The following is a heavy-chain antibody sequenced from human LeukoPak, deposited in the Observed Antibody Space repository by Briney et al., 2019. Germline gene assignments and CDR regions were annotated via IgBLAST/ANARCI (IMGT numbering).Heavy chain of an antibody. V-gene: IGHV4-59*01. CDR2: IYYSGSA. J-gene: IGHJ4*02. CDR3: ARGGYYDSSGYYYFDY. D-gene: IGHD3-22*01. Sequence: SETLSLTCTVSGGSISTYYGNWIRQAPGKGLEWIGYIYYSGSANYNPSLKSRVTMSVDTSRNQFSLKLSSVTAADTAVYYCARGGYYDSSGYYYFDYWGQGTLVTVSS. CDR1: GGSISTYY.